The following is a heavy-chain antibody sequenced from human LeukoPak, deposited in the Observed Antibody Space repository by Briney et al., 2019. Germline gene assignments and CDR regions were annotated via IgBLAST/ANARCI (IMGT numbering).Heavy chain of an antibody. Sequence: PGRSLRLSCAASGFTFSSYGIHWVRHAPGNGLDSVAVISHDGSYKYNAASVKGRFTIFRDNSKNTLYLQMDSLRAEDTAVYYCAKTSYDFWSGYYDYWGQGTLVTVSS. V-gene: IGHV3-30*18. CDR2: ISHDGSYK. J-gene: IGHJ4*02. CDR3: AKTSYDFWSGYYDY. D-gene: IGHD3-3*01. CDR1: GFTFSSYG.